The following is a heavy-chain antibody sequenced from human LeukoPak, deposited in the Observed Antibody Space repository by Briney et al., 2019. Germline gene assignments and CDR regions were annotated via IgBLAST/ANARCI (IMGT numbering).Heavy chain of an antibody. D-gene: IGHD6-19*01. V-gene: IGHV1-2*07. CDR2: INLNTGAT. CDR3: ARDRVGPGWPRPWYFEV. Sequence: ASVKVSCTPSGSTFTGYYLIWVRQAPGQALGWLGWINLNTGATAYSHNFQGRAAMSRETSIGTAYMDRSSLTSDDTAGYYCARDRVGPGWPRPWYFEVWGQGTLVTVSS. CDR1: GSTFTGYY. J-gene: IGHJ1*01.